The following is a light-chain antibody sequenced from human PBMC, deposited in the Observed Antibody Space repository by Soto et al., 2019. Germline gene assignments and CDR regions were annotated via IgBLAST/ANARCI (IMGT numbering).Light chain of an antibody. CDR3: SSYTTIFTYV. J-gene: IGLJ1*01. CDR2: GVS. Sequence: QSVLTQPASVSGSPGQSITISCTGTSSDVGDYKYVSWYQQHPGKAPKLLISGVSNRPSGISNRFSGSKSGNTASLTISGLQAEDEADYYCSSYTTIFTYVFGTGTKVTV. CDR1: SSDVGDYKY. V-gene: IGLV2-14*01.